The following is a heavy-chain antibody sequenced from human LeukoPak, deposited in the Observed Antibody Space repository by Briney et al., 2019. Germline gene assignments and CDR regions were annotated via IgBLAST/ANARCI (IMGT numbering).Heavy chain of an antibody. V-gene: IGHV3-7*01. J-gene: IGHJ4*02. CDR3: ARMAAIDY. Sequence: GGSLRLSCAASGFTFSNYWMSWVRQAPGKGLEWLANINQDGSEKYYVDSVKGRFTISGDNAKNSLFLQMNNLRAEDTAVYYCARMAAIDYWGQGTLVTVSS. CDR2: INQDGSEK. D-gene: IGHD1-26*01. CDR1: GFTFSNYW.